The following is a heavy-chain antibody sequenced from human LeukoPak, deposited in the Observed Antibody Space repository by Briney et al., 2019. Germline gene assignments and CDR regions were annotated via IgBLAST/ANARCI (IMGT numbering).Heavy chain of an antibody. CDR3: ARSPQYYDFWSGYPDYFDY. CDR2: IYYSGST. D-gene: IGHD3-3*01. V-gene: IGHV4-59*01. J-gene: IGHJ4*02. CDR1: GGSISSYY. Sequence: SETLSLTCTVSGGSISSYYWSWIRQPPGKGLEWIGYIYYSGSTNYNPSLKSRVTISVDTSKNQFSLKLSSVTAADTAVYYCARSPQYYDFWSGYPDYFDYWGQGTLVTVSS.